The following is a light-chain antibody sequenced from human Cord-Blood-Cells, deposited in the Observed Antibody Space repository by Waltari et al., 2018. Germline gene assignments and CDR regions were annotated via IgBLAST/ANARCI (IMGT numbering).Light chain of an antibody. Sequence: DIQMTQSPSTLSASVGDRVTITCRASQSISSWLAWYQKKPGKAPKLLIYKAFSLESGVPSRFSGSGSGTAFTLTISSLQPDDFATYYCQKYNSYWTFGQGTKVEIK. CDR2: KAF. CDR3: QKYNSYWT. CDR1: QSISSW. J-gene: IGKJ1*01. V-gene: IGKV1-5*03.